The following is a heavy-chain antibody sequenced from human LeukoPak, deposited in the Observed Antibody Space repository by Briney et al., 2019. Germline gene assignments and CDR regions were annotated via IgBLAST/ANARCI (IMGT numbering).Heavy chain of an antibody. V-gene: IGHV3-53*01. D-gene: IGHD5-18*01. CDR1: GFSVSSNY. J-gene: IGHJ3*02. Sequence: GGSLRLSCAASGFSVSSNYMNWVRQAPGKGLEWVSLMYSGNKTSYADSVKGRFTISRDDFKNTFYLQMNSLRAEDTAVYYCARDGGSRGYTYGQGAFDIWGQGTMVTVSS. CDR2: MYSGNKT. CDR3: ARDGGSRGYTYGQGAFDI.